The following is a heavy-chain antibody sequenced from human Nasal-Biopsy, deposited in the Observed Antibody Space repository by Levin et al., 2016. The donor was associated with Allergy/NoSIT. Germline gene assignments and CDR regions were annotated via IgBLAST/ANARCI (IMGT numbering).Heavy chain of an antibody. CDR1: GFTFRNIG. CDR2: ITSGGGT. J-gene: IGHJ6*03. Sequence: GESLKISCAASGFTFRNIGLSWVRQALGKGLEWVSAITSGGGTYYADSVKGRLTVSRDISSDTLFLQMNSLKAEDTAVYFCAKGLGGNRYNFYYMDAWGKGTTVTVSS. CDR3: AKGLGGNRYNFYYMDA. D-gene: IGHD2-15*01. V-gene: IGHV3-23*01.